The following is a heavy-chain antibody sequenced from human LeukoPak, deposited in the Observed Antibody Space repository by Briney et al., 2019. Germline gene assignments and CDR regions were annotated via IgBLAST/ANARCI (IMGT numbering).Heavy chain of an antibody. Sequence: SETLSLTCAVYGGSFSGYYWSWIRQPPGKGLEWIGEINHSGSTNYNPSLKSRVTISVDTSKNQFSLKLSSVTAADTAVYYCARGVPMVYWGQGTLVTASS. CDR1: GGSFSGYY. D-gene: IGHD2-2*01. J-gene: IGHJ4*02. CDR2: INHSGST. V-gene: IGHV4-34*01. CDR3: ARGVPMVY.